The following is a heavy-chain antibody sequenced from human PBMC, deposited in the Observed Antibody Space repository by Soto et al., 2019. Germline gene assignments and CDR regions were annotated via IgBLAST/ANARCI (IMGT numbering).Heavy chain of an antibody. D-gene: IGHD2-2*02. J-gene: IGHJ5*02. CDR2: IYYSGST. CDR3: ARAAHGYCSSTSCYKVGWFDP. CDR1: GGSISSGGYY. Sequence: SETLSLTCTVSGGSISSGGYYWSWIRQHPGKGLEWIGYIYYSGSTYYNPSLKSRVTISVDTSKNQFSLKLSSVTAADTAVYYCARAAHGYCSSTSCYKVGWFDPWGQGTLVTVSS. V-gene: IGHV4-31*03.